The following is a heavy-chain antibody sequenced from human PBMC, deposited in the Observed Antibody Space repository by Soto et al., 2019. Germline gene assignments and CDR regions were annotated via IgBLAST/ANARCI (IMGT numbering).Heavy chain of an antibody. CDR2: IYSSGDT. CDR1: GFSVSDNY. D-gene: IGHD2-8*01. Sequence: EVQLVESGGGLVQPGGSLRLSCAASGFSVSDNYMSWVRQAPGKGLEWISVIYSSGDTYYADSVKGRLTISRDNYRNTLYLQINDLRVEDTAIYYCEREPGYGRGVSFDPWGQGIPVTVSS. CDR3: EREPGYGRGVSFDP. V-gene: IGHV3-66*01. J-gene: IGHJ5*02.